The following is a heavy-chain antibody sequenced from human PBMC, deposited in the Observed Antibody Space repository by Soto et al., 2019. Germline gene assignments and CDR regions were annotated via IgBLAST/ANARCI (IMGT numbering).Heavy chain of an antibody. Sequence: SGTLSLTCAVSCGTISSGGYCWSWIRQPPGKGLEWIGYIYHSGSTYYNPPLKSRVTISVDRSKNQFSLKLSSVTAADTAVYYCARARSYYDSSGYYWYFDLWGRGTLVT. CDR1: CGTISSGGYC. CDR3: ARARSYYDSSGYYWYFDL. CDR2: IYHSGST. J-gene: IGHJ2*01. D-gene: IGHD3-22*01. V-gene: IGHV4-30-2*01.